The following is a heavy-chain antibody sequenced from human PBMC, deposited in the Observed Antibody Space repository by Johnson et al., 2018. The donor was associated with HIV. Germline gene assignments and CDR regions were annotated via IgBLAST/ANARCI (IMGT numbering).Heavy chain of an antibody. D-gene: IGHD3-22*01. CDR1: GFTFSSYA. Sequence: VQLVESGGGLVQPGGSLRLSCAASGFTFSSYAMSWVRQAPGKGLEWVSAISGSGGSTYYADSVKGRFTISRDNAKNSLYLQMNSLRAEDTALYYCAKEGAYYYDSSGLNDAFDIWGQGTMVTVSS. V-gene: IGHV3-23*04. CDR2: ISGSGGST. CDR3: AKEGAYYYDSSGLNDAFDI. J-gene: IGHJ3*02.